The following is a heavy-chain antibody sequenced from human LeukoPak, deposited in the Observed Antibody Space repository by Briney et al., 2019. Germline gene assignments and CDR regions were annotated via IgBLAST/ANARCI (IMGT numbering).Heavy chain of an antibody. CDR3: ARGDYCTNGVCYDY. CDR1: GGSFSGYY. D-gene: IGHD2-8*01. J-gene: IGHJ4*02. CDR2: INHSGST. Sequence: ASETLPLTCAVYGGSFSGYYWSWIRQPPGKGLEWIGEINHSGSTNYNPSLKSRVTISVDTSKNQFSLKLSSVTAADTAVYYCARGDYCTNGVCYDYWGQGTLVTVSS. V-gene: IGHV4-34*01.